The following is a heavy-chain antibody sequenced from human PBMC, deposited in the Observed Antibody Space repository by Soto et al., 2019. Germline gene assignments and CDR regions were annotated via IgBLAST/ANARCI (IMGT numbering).Heavy chain of an antibody. D-gene: IGHD6-13*01. Sequence: SETLSLTCTVSGGSISSSSYYWGWIRQPPGKGLEWIGSIYYSGSTYYNPSLKSRITISVDTSKNQFSLKRSSVTAADTAVYYCARHWAFGYSSSWFDYWGQGTLVTVSS. CDR2: IYYSGST. CDR3: ARHWAFGYSSSWFDY. J-gene: IGHJ4*02. CDR1: GGSISSSSYY. V-gene: IGHV4-39*01.